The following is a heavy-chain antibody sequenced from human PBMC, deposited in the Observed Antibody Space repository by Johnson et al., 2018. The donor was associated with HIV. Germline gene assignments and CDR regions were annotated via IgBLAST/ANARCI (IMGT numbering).Heavy chain of an antibody. V-gene: IGHV3-66*01. CDR2: LYSGGST. J-gene: IGHJ3*02. D-gene: IGHD7-27*01. CDR1: GFTVRSNY. CDR3: ARDGDNPRI. Sequence: VLLVESGGGVVRPGGSLRLSCAASGFTVRSNYMSWVRQAPGKGLEWVSVLYSGGSTYYADSVKGRFTISRDNSKNTLYLQMNSLRAEDTAVYYCARDGDNPRIWGQGTMVTVSS.